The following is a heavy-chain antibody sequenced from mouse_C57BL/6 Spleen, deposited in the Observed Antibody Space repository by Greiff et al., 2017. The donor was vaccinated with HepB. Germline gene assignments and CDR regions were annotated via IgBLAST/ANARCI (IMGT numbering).Heavy chain of an antibody. D-gene: IGHD1-1*01. J-gene: IGHJ2*01. CDR3: TRPYVITTVVAHFDY. Sequence: VKLQESGAELVRPGASVTLSCKASGYTFTDYEMHWVKQTPVHGLEWIGAIDPETGGTAYNQKFKGKAILTADKSSSTAYMELRSLTSEDSAVYYCTRPYVITTVVAHFDYWGQGTTLTVSS. CDR2: IDPETGGT. CDR1: GYTFTDYE. V-gene: IGHV1-15*01.